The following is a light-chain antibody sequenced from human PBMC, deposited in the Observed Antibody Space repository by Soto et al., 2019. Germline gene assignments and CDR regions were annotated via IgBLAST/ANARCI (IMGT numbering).Light chain of an antibody. CDR2: DAS. CDR1: QSISTW. Sequence: DIQMTQSPSTLSASVGDRVTITCRASQSISTWLAWHQQKPGKPPKLLIYDASSLQSGVQSRFSGSGSGTEFTLSISSLQPDDFVTYYCQQYDTYSPWTVGQGTKGEVK. CDR3: QQYDTYSPWT. V-gene: IGKV1-5*01. J-gene: IGKJ1*01.